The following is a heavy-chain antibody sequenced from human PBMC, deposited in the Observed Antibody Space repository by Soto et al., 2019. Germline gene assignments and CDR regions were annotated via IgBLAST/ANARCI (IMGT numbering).Heavy chain of an antibody. V-gene: IGHV3-23*01. CDR2: ISGGGST. Sequence: EVQLLESGGGLVQPGGSLRLSCAASGFTFSGYAMNWVRQAPGKGLEWVSGISGGGSTFYADSVKGRFTVSRDISKNTLSLYMNSLRVEDTAVYYCVKDRWRDSSGCPLNWGQGTLVTVSS. CDR1: GFTFSGYA. D-gene: IGHD3-22*01. CDR3: VKDRWRDSSGCPLN. J-gene: IGHJ4*02.